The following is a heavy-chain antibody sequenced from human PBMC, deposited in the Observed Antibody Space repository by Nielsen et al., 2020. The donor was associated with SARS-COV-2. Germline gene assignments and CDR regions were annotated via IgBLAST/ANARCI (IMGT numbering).Heavy chain of an antibody. V-gene: IGHV3-7*05. CDR2: INQDGSAL. J-gene: IGHJ4*02. Sequence: GGSLRLSCAASGSIFSSSWMVWVRQAPGKGLEWVANINQDGSALNYVDSVKGRFTISRDNARKSLYLQMHSLRAEDTAVYYCARDAAYSRFDYWGQGTLVTVSS. D-gene: IGHD4-11*01. CDR3: ARDAAYSRFDY. CDR1: GSIFSSSW.